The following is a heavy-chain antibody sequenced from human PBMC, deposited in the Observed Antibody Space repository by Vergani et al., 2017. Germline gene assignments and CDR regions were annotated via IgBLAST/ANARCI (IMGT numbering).Heavy chain of an antibody. J-gene: IGHJ3*02. CDR3: AKVGRSEVAGTFGAFDI. CDR2: ISSSSSTI. V-gene: IGHV3-48*01. Sequence: EVQLVESGGGLVQPGGSLRLSCAASGFTFSSYSMNWVRQAPGKGLEWVSYISSSSSTIYYADSVKGRFTISRDNSKNTLYLQMNSPRAEDTAVYYCAKVGRSEVAGTFGAFDIWGQGTMVTVSS. CDR1: GFTFSSYS. D-gene: IGHD6-19*01.